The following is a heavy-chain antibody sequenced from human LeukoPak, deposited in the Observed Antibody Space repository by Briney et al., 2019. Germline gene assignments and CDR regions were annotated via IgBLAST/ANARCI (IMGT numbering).Heavy chain of an antibody. Sequence: GGSLRISCAASGFTFSSYGMHWVRQAPGEGLEWVAVISYDGSNKYYADSVKGRFTISRDNSKNTLYLQMNSLRAEDTAVYYCAKEVYSGHPYYYGMDVWGQGTTVTASS. CDR2: ISYDGSNK. D-gene: IGHD5-12*01. J-gene: IGHJ6*02. V-gene: IGHV3-30*18. CDR1: GFTFSSYG. CDR3: AKEVYSGHPYYYGMDV.